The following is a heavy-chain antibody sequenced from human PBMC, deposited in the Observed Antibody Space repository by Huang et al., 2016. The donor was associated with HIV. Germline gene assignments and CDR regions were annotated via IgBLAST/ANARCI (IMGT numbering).Heavy chain of an antibody. CDR1: TFTFGAYW. V-gene: IGHV3-7*01. Sequence: VESGGRSVQPGGSIRLSCGGSTFTFGAYWMSWVRQPTGKGLEWVANIKQDETEKYDVESVKGRFNMSRDNGKKVLFLEMDALRVEDTAIYFCATKTAGMDIWGQGTTVIVSS. J-gene: IGHJ6*02. D-gene: IGHD1-1*01. CDR3: ATKTAGMDI. CDR2: IKQDETEK.